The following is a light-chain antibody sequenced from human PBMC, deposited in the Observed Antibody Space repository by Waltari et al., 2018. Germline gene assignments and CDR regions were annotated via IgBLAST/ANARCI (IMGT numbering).Light chain of an antibody. Sequence: IQMTQSPYSLSASVGDRVTIPCRASQGIKKSLAWYQQKPGKAPKLLLHAASTLESGVPSRFSGSGSGAEYTLTISSLQPEDFATYYCQQYYSTPPLTFGGGTKVEIK. CDR3: QQYYSTPPLT. CDR1: QGIKKS. CDR2: AAS. J-gene: IGKJ4*01. V-gene: IGKV1-NL1*01.